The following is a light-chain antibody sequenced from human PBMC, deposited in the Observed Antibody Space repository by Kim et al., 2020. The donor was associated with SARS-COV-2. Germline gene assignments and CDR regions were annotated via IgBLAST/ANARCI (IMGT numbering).Light chain of an antibody. CDR3: QSYDARLSGSV. CDR2: END. Sequence: RVVFSGTGSSSNIGAGYDVHWYQQLPGAAPKLLIYENDNRPSGVPDRFSASKSGTSASLAITGLQADDEGEYYCQSYDARLSGSVFGGGTQLTVL. V-gene: IGLV1-40*01. CDR1: SSNIGAGYD. J-gene: IGLJ3*02.